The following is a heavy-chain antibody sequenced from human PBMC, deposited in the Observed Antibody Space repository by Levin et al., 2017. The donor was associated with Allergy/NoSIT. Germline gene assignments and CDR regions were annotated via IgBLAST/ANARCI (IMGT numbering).Heavy chain of an antibody. D-gene: IGHD6-13*01. J-gene: IGHJ3*02. Sequence: GESLKISCAASGFTFSSYAMHWVRQAPGKGLEWVAVISYDGSNKYYADSVKGRFTISRDNSKNTLYLQMNSLRAEDTAVYYCARCNSSSWRWGYDAFDSWGQGTMVTVSS. V-gene: IGHV3-30*04. CDR2: ISYDGSNK. CDR3: ARCNSSSWRWGYDAFDS. CDR1: GFTFSSYA.